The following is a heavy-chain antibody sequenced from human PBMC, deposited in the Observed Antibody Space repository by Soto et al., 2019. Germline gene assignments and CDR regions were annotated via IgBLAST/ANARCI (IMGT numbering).Heavy chain of an antibody. Sequence: QLQLQESGPGLVKPSETLSLTCTVSGGSISSGSYNWGWVRQPPGKGLEWIGSFYYSGSTHYNPSLKSRVTISVDKSKNQFSLQLTSVTAADTAVYYCARGPYSGSYYYWGQGTLVTVSS. CDR1: GGSISSGSYN. J-gene: IGHJ1*01. V-gene: IGHV4-39*01. D-gene: IGHD1-26*01. CDR3: ARGPYSGSYYY. CDR2: FYYSGST.